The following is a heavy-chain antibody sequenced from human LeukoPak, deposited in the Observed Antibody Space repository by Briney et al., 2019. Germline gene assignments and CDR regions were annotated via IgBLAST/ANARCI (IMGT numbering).Heavy chain of an antibody. CDR1: GFTFSSYG. V-gene: IGHV3-30*18. J-gene: IGHJ4*02. D-gene: IGHD3-10*01. Sequence: GGSLRLSCAASGFTFSSYGMHWVRQAPGKGLEWVAIISYDGSNKTYADSVKGRFTISRDNSKNTLYLQMNSLRAEDTAVYYCAKDPDYYYGSGSDRWGQGTLVTVSS. CDR3: AKDPDYYYGSGSDR. CDR2: ISYDGSNK.